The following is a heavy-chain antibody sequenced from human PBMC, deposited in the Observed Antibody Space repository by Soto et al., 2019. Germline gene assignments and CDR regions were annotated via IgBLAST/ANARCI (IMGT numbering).Heavy chain of an antibody. Sequence: SETLSLTCTVSGGSISSYYWSWIRQPPGKGLEWIGYIYYSGSTNYNPSLKSRVTISVDTSKNQFSLKLSSVTAADTAVYYCARGGEWFDPWGQGTLVTVSS. CDR2: IYYSGST. J-gene: IGHJ5*02. D-gene: IGHD2-21*01. CDR3: ARGGEWFDP. V-gene: IGHV4-59*01. CDR1: GGSISSYY.